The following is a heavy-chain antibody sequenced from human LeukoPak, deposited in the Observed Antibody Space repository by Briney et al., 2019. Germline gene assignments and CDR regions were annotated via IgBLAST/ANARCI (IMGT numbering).Heavy chain of an antibody. D-gene: IGHD3-22*01. CDR3: ARDRHYYDSSGYYYWFDP. J-gene: IGHJ5*02. CDR1: GYTFTSYG. CDR2: IIPIFGTA. Sequence: SVKVSCKASGYTFTSYGISWVRQAPGQGLEWMGGIIPIFGTANYAQKFQGRVTITADESTSTAYMELSSLRSEDTAVYYCARDRHYYDSSGYYYWFDPWGQGTLVTVSS. V-gene: IGHV1-69*13.